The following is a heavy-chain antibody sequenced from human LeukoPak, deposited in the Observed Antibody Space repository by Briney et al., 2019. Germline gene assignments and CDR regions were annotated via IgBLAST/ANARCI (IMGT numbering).Heavy chain of an antibody. CDR1: GGTFSSYA. V-gene: IGHV1-69*13. CDR2: IIPIFGTA. J-gene: IGHJ4*02. CDR3: ARTSNYYGSGSDNRGPGAFDY. Sequence: GASVKVSCKASGGTFSSYAISWVRQAPGQGLEWMGGIIPIFGTASYAQKFQGRVTITADESTSTAYMELSSLRSEDTAVYYCARTSNYYGSGSDNRGPGAFDYWGQGTLVTVSS. D-gene: IGHD3-10*01.